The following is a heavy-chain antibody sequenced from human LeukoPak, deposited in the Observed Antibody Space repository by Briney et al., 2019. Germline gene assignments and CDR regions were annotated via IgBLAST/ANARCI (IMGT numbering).Heavy chain of an antibody. CDR3: ARDLEGYHYGSGNYPQ. J-gene: IGHJ4*02. CDR2: INPNSGGT. Sequence: GAAVKGSFKASWYTFTGFYINWVGQAPRQGVEWMGLINPNSGGTNYAQKFQGRVTMTRDTSISTAYMELSSLRSDDTAVYYCARDLEGYHYGSGNYPQWGQGTLVTVSS. CDR1: WYTFTGFY. V-gene: IGHV1-2*02. D-gene: IGHD3-10*01.